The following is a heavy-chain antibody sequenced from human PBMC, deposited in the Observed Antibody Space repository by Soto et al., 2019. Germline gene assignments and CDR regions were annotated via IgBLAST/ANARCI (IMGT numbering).Heavy chain of an antibody. D-gene: IGHD1-7*01. J-gene: IGHJ6*02. CDR1: GGTFSSYA. V-gene: IGHV1-69*13. Sequence: SVKVSCKASGGTFSSYAISWVRQAPGQGLEWMGGIIPIFGTANYAQKFQGRVTITADESTSTAYMELSSLRSEDTAVYYCARDQSVTGTTFEYYYYGMDVWGQGTTVTVSS. CDR3: ARDQSVTGTTFEYYYYGMDV. CDR2: IIPIFGTA.